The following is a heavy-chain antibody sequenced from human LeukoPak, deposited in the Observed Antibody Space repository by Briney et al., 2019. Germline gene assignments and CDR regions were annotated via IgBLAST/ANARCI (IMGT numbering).Heavy chain of an antibody. D-gene: IGHD3-9*01. V-gene: IGHV3-15*01. CDR3: TSTHYDISTGYYHPPDH. Sequence: KPGGSLRLSCAASGFTFSDAWMSWVRQAPGGGLEWVGRIKSKKDGGTTDYAAPVKGRFTVSRDDSKNTLSLQMSSLKIEDTALYYCTSTHYDISTGYYHPPDHWGHGTLVTVSS. J-gene: IGHJ5*02. CDR1: GFTFSDAW. CDR2: IKSKKDGGTT.